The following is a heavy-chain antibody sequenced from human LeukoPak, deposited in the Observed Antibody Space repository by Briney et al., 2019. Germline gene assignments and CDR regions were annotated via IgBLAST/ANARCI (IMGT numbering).Heavy chain of an antibody. D-gene: IGHD2-2*01. V-gene: IGHV4-59*08. Sequence: SETLSLTRTVSGGSISSYYWSWIRQPPGKGLEWIGYIYYSGSTNYNPSLKSRVTISVDTSKNQFSLKLSSVTAADTAVYYCARAVVVLQTIVFDYWGQGTLVTVSS. CDR1: GGSISSYY. CDR2: IYYSGST. CDR3: ARAVVVLQTIVFDY. J-gene: IGHJ4*02.